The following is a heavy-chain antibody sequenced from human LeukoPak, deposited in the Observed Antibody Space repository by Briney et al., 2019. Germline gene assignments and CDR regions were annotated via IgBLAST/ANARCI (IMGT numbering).Heavy chain of an antibody. CDR1: GFTFSDYY. D-gene: IGHD3-16*01. V-gene: IGHV3-11*04. Sequence: PGGSLRLSCAASGFTFSDYYMSWIRQAPGKGLEWVSTIKGIGPTTYYADSLKGRFTISRDNAKNSVFLQMSSLRADDTGIYYCARAGELRYMDVWGKGTAVTVSS. CDR2: IKGIGPTT. J-gene: IGHJ6*03. CDR3: ARAGELRYMDV.